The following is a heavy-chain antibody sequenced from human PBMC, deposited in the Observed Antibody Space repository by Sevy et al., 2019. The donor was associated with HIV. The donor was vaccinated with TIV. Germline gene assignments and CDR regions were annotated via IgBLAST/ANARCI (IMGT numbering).Heavy chain of an antibody. CDR3: ARALPVVVVPGAPSWFDP. CDR1: GGSFSGYY. J-gene: IGHJ5*02. D-gene: IGHD2-2*01. V-gene: IGHV4-34*01. CDR2: INHSGST. Sequence: SESLSLTCAVYGGSFSGYYWNWIRQTPGKGLEWIGEINHSGSTNYNPSLKSRVTTSVDRSNNQFSMWLNSVTAADTAVYYCARALPVVVVPGAPSWFDPWGQGTLVTVSS.